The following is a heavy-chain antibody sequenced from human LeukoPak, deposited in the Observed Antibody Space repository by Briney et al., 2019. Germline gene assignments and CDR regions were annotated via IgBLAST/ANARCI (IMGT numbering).Heavy chain of an antibody. CDR3: ARVRYRLAETYIDY. V-gene: IGHV1-2*02. Sequence: ASVKVSCKASGGTFSRYAMSWVRQAPGQGLEWMGWINPKSGGTNYAQKFQGRVTMTRDTSISTAYMELSRLRSDDTAVYYCARVRYRLAETYIDYWGQGTLVTVSS. CDR2: INPKSGGT. CDR1: GGTFSRYA. D-gene: IGHD3-16*01. J-gene: IGHJ4*02.